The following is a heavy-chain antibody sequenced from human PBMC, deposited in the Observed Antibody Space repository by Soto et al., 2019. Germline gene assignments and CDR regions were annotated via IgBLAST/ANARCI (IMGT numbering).Heavy chain of an antibody. J-gene: IGHJ4*02. Sequence: PSETLSLTCTVSGGSISSGDYYWSWIRQPPGKGLEWIGYIYYSGSTYYNPSLKSRVTISVDTSKNQFSLKLSSVTAADTAVYYCARDQSYDFWSGYYAVVDWGQGTLVTVFS. V-gene: IGHV4-30-4*01. CDR1: GGSISSGDYY. CDR2: IYYSGST. D-gene: IGHD3-3*01. CDR3: ARDQSYDFWSGYYAVVD.